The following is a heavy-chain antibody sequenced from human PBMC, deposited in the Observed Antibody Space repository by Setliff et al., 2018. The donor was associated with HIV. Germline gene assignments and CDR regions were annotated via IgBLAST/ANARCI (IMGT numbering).Heavy chain of an antibody. CDR1: GGSISSGYYY. CDR2: MYTTGST. D-gene: IGHD3-3*01. V-gene: IGHV4-61*02. J-gene: IGHJ3*02. CDR3: ARAPGEAYNFWSDYKVAGAFDI. Sequence: SETLSLTCTVSGGSISSGYYYWSWIRQPAGKGLEWIGRMYTTGSTNYNSSLKSRVTISGDTSKNHFSLKLTSVTAADTAVYYCARAPGEAYNFWSDYKVAGAFDIWGQGTMVTVSS.